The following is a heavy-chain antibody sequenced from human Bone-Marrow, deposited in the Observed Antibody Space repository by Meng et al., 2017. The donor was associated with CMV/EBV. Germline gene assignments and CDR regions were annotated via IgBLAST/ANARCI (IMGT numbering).Heavy chain of an antibody. J-gene: IGHJ6*02. Sequence: SVKVSCKASGGTFSSYAISWVRQAAGQGLEWMGGIIPIFGTANYAQKFQGRVTITTDESTSTAYMELSSLRSEDTAVYYCARDSGDIVVVPAAIPDYYYYYGMDVWGQGTTVTVSS. D-gene: IGHD2-2*02. CDR3: ARDSGDIVVVPAAIPDYYYYYGMDV. V-gene: IGHV1-69*05. CDR2: IIPIFGTA. CDR1: GGTFSSYA.